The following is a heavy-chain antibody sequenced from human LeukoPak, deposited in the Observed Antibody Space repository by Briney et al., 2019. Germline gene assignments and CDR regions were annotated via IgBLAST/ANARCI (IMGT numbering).Heavy chain of an antibody. D-gene: IGHD5-18*01. Sequence: PSETLSLTCDVSGGSISSYYWSWIRQPPGKGLEWIGTIYYSGNTYYNPSLKSRVTISVDTSKNQFSLKLSSVTAADTAVYYCARRWIQLWLPFDYWGQGTLVTVSS. J-gene: IGHJ4*02. V-gene: IGHV4-39*01. CDR1: GGSISSYY. CDR3: ARRWIQLWLPFDY. CDR2: IYYSGNT.